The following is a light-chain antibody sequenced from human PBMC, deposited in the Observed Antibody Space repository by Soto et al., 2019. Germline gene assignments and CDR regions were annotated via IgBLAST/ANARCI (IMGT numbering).Light chain of an antibody. CDR2: GAS. CDR3: QQYNNWPRT. CDR1: QSVGSN. J-gene: IGKJ2*01. V-gene: IGKV3-15*01. Sequence: EIVMTQSPATLSVSLGERATLSCRASQSVGSNLAWYQQKPGQAPRLLIYGASSRATGIPARFGGSGSGTAFTLTISSLQSEDFAVYYCQQYNNWPRTFGQGTKLEIK.